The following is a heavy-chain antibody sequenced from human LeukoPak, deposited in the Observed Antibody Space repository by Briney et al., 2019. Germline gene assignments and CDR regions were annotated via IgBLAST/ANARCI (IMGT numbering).Heavy chain of an antibody. CDR1: GGSISSYN. J-gene: IGHJ5*02. CDR3: ARDFANWFDP. CDR2: IYTSGST. V-gene: IGHV4-4*07. Sequence: SETLSLTATVSGGSISSYNWSWLRQPAGKGLEGFGRIYTSGSTNYNPSLKSRVTMSVDTSKNTFSLKLSSVTAADTAVYYCARDFANWFDPWGEGTLVTVSS.